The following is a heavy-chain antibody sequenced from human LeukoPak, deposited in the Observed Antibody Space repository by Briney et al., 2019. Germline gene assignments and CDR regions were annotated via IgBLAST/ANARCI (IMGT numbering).Heavy chain of an antibody. CDR1: GFSFRNTW. J-gene: IGHJ5*02. D-gene: IGHD1-26*01. V-gene: IGHV3-7*01. CDR2: IKKDETEI. Sequence: PGGSLRLSCTTSGFSFRNTWMSWVRQAPGEGLEWVANIKKDETEIYYADSVKGRFTISRDNAKRSLYLQMNVLRAADTAVYYCATLNWDDGEVSGFDHWGRGIMVTVSS. CDR3: ATLNWDDGEVSGFDH.